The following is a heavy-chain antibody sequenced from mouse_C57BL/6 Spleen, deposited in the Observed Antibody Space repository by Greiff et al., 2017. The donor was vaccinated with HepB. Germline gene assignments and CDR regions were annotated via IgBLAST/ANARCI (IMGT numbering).Heavy chain of an antibody. CDR3: ARGGFITTVVATTGYFDY. V-gene: IGHV1-81*01. CDR2: IYPRSGNT. Sequence: QVHVKQSGAELARPGASVKLSCKASGYTFTSYGISWVKQRTGQGLEWIGEIYPRSGNTYYNEKFKGKATLTADKSSSTAYMELRSLTSEDSAVYFCARGGFITTVVATTGYFDYWGQGTTLTVSS. D-gene: IGHD1-1*01. J-gene: IGHJ2*01. CDR1: GYTFTSYG.